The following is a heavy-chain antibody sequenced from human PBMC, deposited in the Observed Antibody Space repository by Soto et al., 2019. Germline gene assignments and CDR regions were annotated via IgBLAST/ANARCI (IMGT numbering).Heavy chain of an antibody. J-gene: IGHJ4*02. CDR1: GFTFSSYS. Sequence: EVQLVESGGGLVQPGGSLRLSCAASGFTFSSYSMNWVRQAPGKGLEWVSYISSSSSTMYYADSVKGRFTISRDNAKNSLYLQMNRLRDEDPAVYYWARDPYSRRWFNSDYLGQGTLVTVSS. V-gene: IGHV3-48*02. CDR3: ARDPYSRRWFNSDY. CDR2: ISSSSSTM. D-gene: IGHD6-13*01.